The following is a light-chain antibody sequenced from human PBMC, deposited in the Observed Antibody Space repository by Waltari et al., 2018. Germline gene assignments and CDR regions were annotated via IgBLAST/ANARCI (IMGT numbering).Light chain of an antibody. V-gene: IGKV3-20*01. CDR3: QQYGSSPVT. CDR1: QTISSSY. J-gene: IGKJ4*01. Sequence: EIVLTQSPGTLSLSPGERATLSCRASQTISSSYLAWYQQKPGQAPRLLIHGASSRATDIPDRFRGSGSGTDFTLTISRLEPEDFAVYSCQQYGSSPVTFGGGTNVEIK. CDR2: GAS.